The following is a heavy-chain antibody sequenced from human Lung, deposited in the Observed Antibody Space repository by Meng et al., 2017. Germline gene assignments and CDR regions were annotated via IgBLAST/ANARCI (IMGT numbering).Heavy chain of an antibody. CDR3: ARGPTTMAHDFDY. CDR1: GGSFSDYY. CDR2: INHSGST. V-gene: IGHV4-34*01. Sequence: VQLHQWVGGVLKPAETLSRPCVVSGGSFSDYYWSWIRQTPGKGLEWIGEINHSGSTNYNPSLESRATISVDTSQNNLSLKLSSVTAADSAVYYCARGPTTMAHDFDYWGQGTLVTVSS. D-gene: IGHD4-11*01. J-gene: IGHJ4*02.